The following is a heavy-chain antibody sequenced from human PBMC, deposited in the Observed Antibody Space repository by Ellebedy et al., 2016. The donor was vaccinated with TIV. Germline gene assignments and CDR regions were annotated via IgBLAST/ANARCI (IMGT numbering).Heavy chain of an antibody. J-gene: IGHJ4*02. D-gene: IGHD2-8*01. CDR2: LKSKTDGGRT. Sequence: GESLKISCAASGFTFSNAWMNWVRQAPGKGLEWVGRLKSKTDGGRTDYAAPVKGRLAISRDDSKTTLYLPMTSLKSEDTAVYYCATPLMGWGQGTLVTVSS. CDR3: ATPLMG. V-gene: IGHV3-15*01. CDR1: GFTFSNAW.